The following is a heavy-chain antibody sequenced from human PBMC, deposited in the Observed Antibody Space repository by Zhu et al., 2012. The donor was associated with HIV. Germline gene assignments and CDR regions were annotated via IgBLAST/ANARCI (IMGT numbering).Heavy chain of an antibody. V-gene: IGHV4-59*11. CDR3: TRDIKGXGYSSFDF. J-gene: IGHJ4*02. D-gene: IGHD5-24*01. Sequence: QVQLQESGPGLVKPSETLSLTCTVSGGSISSHYWMWIRQPPGKGLEWIGYIHNSGSTNYDPSLRGRVTISSDTSKNQFSLTLSSVTAADTAVYYCTRDIKGXGYSSFDFWGQGIRGHRVL. CDR2: IHNSGST. CDR1: GGSISSHY.